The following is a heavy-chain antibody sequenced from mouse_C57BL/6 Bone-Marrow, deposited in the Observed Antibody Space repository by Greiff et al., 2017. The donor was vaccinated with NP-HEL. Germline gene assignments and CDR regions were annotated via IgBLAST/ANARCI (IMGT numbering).Heavy chain of an antibody. CDR1: GYTFTSYG. CDR3: ASPPTVVATRDYAMDY. J-gene: IGHJ4*01. Sequence: QVQLQQSGAELARPGASVKLSCKASGYTFTSYGISWVKQRTGQGLEWIGEIYPRSGNTYYNEKFKGKATLTADKSSSTAYMELRSLTSEDSAVYFVASPPTVVATRDYAMDYWGQGTSVTVSS. V-gene: IGHV1-81*01. CDR2: IYPRSGNT. D-gene: IGHD1-1*01.